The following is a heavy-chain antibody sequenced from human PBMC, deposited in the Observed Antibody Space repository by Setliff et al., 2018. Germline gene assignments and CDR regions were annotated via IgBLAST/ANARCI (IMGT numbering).Heavy chain of an antibody. J-gene: IGHJ1*01. CDR1: GFSFSSYS. CDR3: ARASLGKFGSAVEYFHH. D-gene: IGHD2-15*01. Sequence: PGGSLRLSCAASGFSFSSYSMNWVRQAPGKGPEWVSSISDTSAFIYYADSVKGRFTISRDNAKNTLYLQMNSMRADDTAVYYCARASLGKFGSAVEYFHHWGQGTLVTVSS. CDR2: ISDTSAFI. V-gene: IGHV3-21*06.